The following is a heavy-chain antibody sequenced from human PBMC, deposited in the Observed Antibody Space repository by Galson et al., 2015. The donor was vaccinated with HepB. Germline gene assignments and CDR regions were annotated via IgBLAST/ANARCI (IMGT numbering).Heavy chain of an antibody. CDR3: ARHLSLDGPESPTDYGMDV. CDR1: GYSFTSYW. V-gene: IGHV5-51*01. Sequence: QSGAEVKKPGESLKISCKGSGYSFTSYWIGWVRQMPGKGLEWMGIIYPGDSDTRYSPSFQGQVTISADKSISTAYLQWSSLKASDTAMYYCARHLSLDGPESPTDYGMDVWGQGTTVTVSS. CDR2: IYPGDSDT. J-gene: IGHJ6*02. D-gene: IGHD5-24*01.